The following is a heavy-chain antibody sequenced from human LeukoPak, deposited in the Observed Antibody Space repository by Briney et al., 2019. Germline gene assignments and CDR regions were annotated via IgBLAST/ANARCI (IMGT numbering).Heavy chain of an antibody. CDR3: ATGGRSGMAFDF. D-gene: IGHD5-24*01. J-gene: IGHJ4*02. CDR1: GLIASSNY. Sequence: GGCLRLSCSFSGLIASSNYMAWVRQAPGKGLQWISFIYGGGNTLYADSVMGRFSISRDNSKTTLYLQMNSLRAEDTAVYYCATGGRSGMAFDFWGQGTLLTVSS. CDR2: IYGGGNT. V-gene: IGHV3-53*01.